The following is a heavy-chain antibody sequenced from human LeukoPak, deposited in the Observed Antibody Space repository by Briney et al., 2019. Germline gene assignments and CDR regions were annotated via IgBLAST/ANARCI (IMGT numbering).Heavy chain of an antibody. D-gene: IGHD6-6*01. CDR2: ITGSGGLT. CDR3: AKDLWISSSNTFDF. V-gene: IGHV3-23*01. J-gene: IGHJ3*01. CDR1: GLPFSAHG. Sequence: PGGSLRLSCAASGLPFSAHGMSWVRQAPGKGLEWVSHITGSGGLTYYSNSVRGRFTISRDNSKNTLFLQMNSLRADDTAVYYCAKDLWISSSNTFDFWGQGTLVTVSS.